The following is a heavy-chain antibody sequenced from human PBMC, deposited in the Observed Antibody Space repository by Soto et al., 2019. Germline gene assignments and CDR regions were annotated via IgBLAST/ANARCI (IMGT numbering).Heavy chain of an antibody. V-gene: IGHV4-31*03. Sequence: SETLSLTCTVSGGSISSGGYYRSWIRQHPGKGLEWIGYIYYSGSTYYNPSLKSRVTISVDTSKNQFSLKLSSVTAADTAVYYCARDLNYDFWSGSDAIDIWGQGTMVTVSS. D-gene: IGHD3-3*01. CDR1: GGSISSGGYY. CDR3: ARDLNYDFWSGSDAIDI. J-gene: IGHJ3*02. CDR2: IYYSGST.